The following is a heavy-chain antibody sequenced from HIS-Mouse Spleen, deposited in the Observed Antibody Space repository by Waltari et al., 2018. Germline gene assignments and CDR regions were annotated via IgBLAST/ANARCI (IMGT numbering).Heavy chain of an antibody. V-gene: IGHV4-31*03. CDR3: ARAPIRGYWYFDL. CDR2: SYYSGST. D-gene: IGHD3-16*01. J-gene: IGHJ2*01. Sequence: QVQLQESGPGLVKPSQTLSLTCTASGGSIRRGAYYWSWIRQHPGKGLEWIGYSYYSGSTYYNPSLKSRVTISVDTSKNQFSLKLSSVTAADTAVYYCARAPIRGYWYFDLWGRGTLVTVSS. CDR1: GGSIRRGAYY.